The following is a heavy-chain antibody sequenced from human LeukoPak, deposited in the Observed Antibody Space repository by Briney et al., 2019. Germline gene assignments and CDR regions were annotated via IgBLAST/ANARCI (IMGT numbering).Heavy chain of an antibody. CDR1: GYTFTSYD. CDR2: IIPILGIA. D-gene: IGHD1-14*01. CDR3: ARDLSGTDP. V-gene: IGHV1-69*04. Sequence: GASVTVSCKASGYTFTSYDINWVRQATGQGLEWMGRIIPILGIANYAQKFQGRVTITADKSTSTAYMELSSLGSEDTAVYYCARDLSGTDPWGQGTLVTVSS. J-gene: IGHJ5*02.